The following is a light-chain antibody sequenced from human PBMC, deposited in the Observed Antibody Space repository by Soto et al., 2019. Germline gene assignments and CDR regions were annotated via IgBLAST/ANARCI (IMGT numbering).Light chain of an antibody. J-gene: IGKJ3*01. Sequence: EIVLTQSPGTLSLSPGQRATLSCRASQSVTTNYLAGYQQKPGQAPRLLIYGASFRAAGIPDRFSGSGSGTDFTLTITTLEPGDFAVYFCQQYDSSPFTFGPGTTVDI. CDR2: GAS. CDR3: QQYDSSPFT. V-gene: IGKV3-20*01. CDR1: QSVTTNY.